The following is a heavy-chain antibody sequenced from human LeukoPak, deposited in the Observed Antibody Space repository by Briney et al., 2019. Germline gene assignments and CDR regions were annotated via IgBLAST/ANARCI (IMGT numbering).Heavy chain of an antibody. Sequence: PSETLSLTCTVSGVSISSTSNYWGWIRQPPGKGLEWIGSIYRTGNTYYNPSLKSRVTISKDTSMSQFSLKLSSLTATDTAVYYCARVRDSGYDLWAPDAFDIWGQGTMVTVSS. CDR2: IYRTGNT. V-gene: IGHV4-39*07. CDR1: GVSISSTSNY. CDR3: ARVRDSGYDLWAPDAFDI. D-gene: IGHD5-12*01. J-gene: IGHJ3*02.